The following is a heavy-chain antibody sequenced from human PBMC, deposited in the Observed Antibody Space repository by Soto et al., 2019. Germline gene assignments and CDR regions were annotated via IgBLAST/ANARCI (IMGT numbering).Heavy chain of an antibody. CDR1: GGSVKGYY. V-gene: IGHV4-34*01. CDR2: INHTGGT. J-gene: IGHJ5*02. CDR3: ATRITVFGLLIPPFDP. D-gene: IGHD3-3*01. Sequence: KTSETLSLTCAVYGGSVKGYYCNWIRQPPGKGLEWIGEINHTGGTHYNPSLKSRVTMSVDTSKNQFSLRLSSVTAVDTAIYYCATRITVFGLLIPPFDPWGQGTQVTVSS.